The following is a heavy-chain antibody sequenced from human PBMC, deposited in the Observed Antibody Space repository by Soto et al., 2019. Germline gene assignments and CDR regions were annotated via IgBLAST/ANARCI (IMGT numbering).Heavy chain of an antibody. CDR1: GFTFSNAW. CDR2: IKSKTDGGTT. J-gene: IGHJ6*02. D-gene: IGHD3-3*01. CDR3: TTRITIFGVVPYGMDV. Sequence: GGTLRLSCAASGFTFSNAWMSWVRQAPGKGLEWVGRIKSKTDGGTTDYAAPVKGRFSISRDDSKNTLYLQMNSLKTGDTAVYYCTTRITIFGVVPYGMDVWGQGTTVTVSS. V-gene: IGHV3-15*01.